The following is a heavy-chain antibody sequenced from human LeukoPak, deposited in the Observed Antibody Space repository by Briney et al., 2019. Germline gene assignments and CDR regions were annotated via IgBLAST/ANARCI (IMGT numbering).Heavy chain of an antibody. V-gene: IGHV3-21*01. CDR1: GFTFSSYS. J-gene: IGHJ4*02. CDR3: ARGTVEMATISY. D-gene: IGHD5-24*01. Sequence: PGGSLRLSCAASGFTFSSYSMNWVRQAPGKGLEWVSSISSSSSYIYYADSGKGRFTISRDNAKNSLYLQMNSLRAEDTAVYYCARGTVEMATISYWGQGTLVTVSS. CDR2: ISSSSSYI.